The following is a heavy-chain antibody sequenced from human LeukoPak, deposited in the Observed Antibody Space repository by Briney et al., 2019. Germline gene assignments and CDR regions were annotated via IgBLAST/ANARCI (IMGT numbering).Heavy chain of an antibody. CDR2: ISSSSSYI. D-gene: IGHD1-26*01. CDR3: ARNGIVGAGYYFDY. CDR1: GFTVSSNY. J-gene: IGHJ4*02. Sequence: PGGSLRLSCAASGFTVSSNYMSWVRQAPGKGLEWVSSISSSSSYIYYADSVKGRFSISRDNAKKSLYLQMNILRAEDTAVYYCARNGIVGAGYYFDYWGQGTLVTVSS. V-gene: IGHV3-21*01.